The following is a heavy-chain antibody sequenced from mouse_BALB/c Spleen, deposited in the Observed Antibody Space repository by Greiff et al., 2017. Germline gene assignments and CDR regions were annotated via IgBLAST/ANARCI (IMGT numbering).Heavy chain of an antibody. CDR2: ISNGGGST. Sequence: EVQLVESGGGLVQPGGSLKLSCAASGFTFSSYTMSWVRQTPEKRLEWVAYISNGGGSTYYPDTVKGRFTISRDNAKNTLYLQMSSLKSEDTAMYYCARGDYDGGDYGGQGTSVTVSS. J-gene: IGHJ4*01. V-gene: IGHV5-12-2*01. CDR3: ARGDYDGGDY. CDR1: GFTFSSYT. D-gene: IGHD2-4*01.